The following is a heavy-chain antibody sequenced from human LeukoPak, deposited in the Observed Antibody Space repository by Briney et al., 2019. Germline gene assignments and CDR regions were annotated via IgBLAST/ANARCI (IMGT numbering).Heavy chain of an antibody. J-gene: IGHJ4*02. Sequence: GGSLRLSCAASGFTFSVSVMNWVRQAPGKGLEWVSGVSSSGSNTYYAESVKGRFTISRDNHKNTVHLQMNSLRVEDTAMYYCAKEGGYASSWIWGQGILVTVSS. CDR1: GFTFSVSV. V-gene: IGHV3-23*05. D-gene: IGHD6-13*01. CDR2: VSSSGSNT. CDR3: AKEGGYASSWI.